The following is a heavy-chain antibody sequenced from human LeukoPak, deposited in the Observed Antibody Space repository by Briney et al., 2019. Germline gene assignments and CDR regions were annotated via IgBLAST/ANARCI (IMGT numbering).Heavy chain of an antibody. V-gene: IGHV4-39*01. CDR2: IYYSGST. CDR1: GDSISTSTYY. D-gene: IGHD6-13*01. Sequence: SETLSLTCTVSGDSISTSTYYWGWIRQSPEKGLVWIGSIYYSGSTYYNPSLKGRVTISIDTSENQFSLKLRSVTATDTAVYYCARLRRMEAAGPDYWGQGTLVTVSS. CDR3: ARLRRMEAAGPDY. J-gene: IGHJ4*02.